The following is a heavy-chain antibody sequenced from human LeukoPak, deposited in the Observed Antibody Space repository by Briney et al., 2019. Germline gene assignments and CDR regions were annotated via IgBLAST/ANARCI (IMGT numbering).Heavy chain of an antibody. D-gene: IGHD6-13*01. CDR3: ARDSPPFIAENRLADY. Sequence: PGGSLRLSCAASGFTISRSSMHWVRQAPGKGLEFVSAISRSGGNTYYANSVKGRFTISRDTSKNTLYLQVGSLRVEDMAVYYCARDSPPFIAENRLADYWGQGTLVTVSS. V-gene: IGHV3-64*01. CDR1: GFTISRSS. CDR2: ISRSGGNT. J-gene: IGHJ4*02.